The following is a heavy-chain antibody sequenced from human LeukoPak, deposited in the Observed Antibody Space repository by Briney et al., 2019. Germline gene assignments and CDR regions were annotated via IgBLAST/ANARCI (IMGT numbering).Heavy chain of an antibody. CDR2: INPNSGDT. CDR3: GSFGGGETVVLPDY. J-gene: IGHJ4*02. Sequence: GASVKVSCKASGYTFTGSYLHWVRQAPGQGLEWMGWINPNSGDTNYAQKFQGRVTMTRDTSISTAYLELSRLRFDDTATYYCGSFGGGETVVLPDYWGQGTLVTVSS. CDR1: GYTFTGSY. D-gene: IGHD2-2*01. V-gene: IGHV1-2*02.